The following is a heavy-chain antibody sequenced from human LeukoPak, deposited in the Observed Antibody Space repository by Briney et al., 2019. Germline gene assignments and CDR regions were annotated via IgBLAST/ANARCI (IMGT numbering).Heavy chain of an antibody. CDR3: AKCRLTGGSGSYPLDY. Sequence: GGSLRLSCAASGFTFSSYAMSWVRQAPGKGLEWVSAISGSGGSTYYADSVKGRFTISRDNSKNTLYLQMNSLRAEDTAGYYCAKCRLTGGSGSYPLDYWGQGTLVTVSS. CDR1: GFTFSSYA. V-gene: IGHV3-23*01. D-gene: IGHD3-10*01. CDR2: ISGSGGST. J-gene: IGHJ4*02.